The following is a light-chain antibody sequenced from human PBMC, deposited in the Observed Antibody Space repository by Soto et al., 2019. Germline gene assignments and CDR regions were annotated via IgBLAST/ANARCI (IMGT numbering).Light chain of an antibody. CDR2: EVS. CDR1: SSNIGNNY. CDR3: SSKRSSSTLVV. J-gene: IGLJ2*01. Sequence: QSVLTQPPSVSAAPGQKVTISCSGGSSNIGNNYVSWYQQLPGTAPKLMIYEVSNRPSGVSNRFSGSKSGNTASLTISGLQAEDEADYYCSSKRSSSTLVVFGGGTKLTVL. V-gene: IGLV2-14*01.